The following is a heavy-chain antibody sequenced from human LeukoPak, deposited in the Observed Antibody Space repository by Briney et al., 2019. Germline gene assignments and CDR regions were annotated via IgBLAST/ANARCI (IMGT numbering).Heavy chain of an antibody. CDR1: GGSFSGYY. J-gene: IGHJ4*02. D-gene: IGHD2/OR15-2a*01. CDR2: INHSGST. V-gene: IGHV4-34*01. CDR3: ARGIDTYEQTTYYFDY. Sequence: PSETLSLTCAVYGGSFSGYYWSWIRQPPGKGLEWIGEINHSGSTNYNPSLKSRVTISVDTSKNQFSLKLSSVTAADTAVYYCARGIDTYEQTTYYFDYWGQGTLVTVSS.